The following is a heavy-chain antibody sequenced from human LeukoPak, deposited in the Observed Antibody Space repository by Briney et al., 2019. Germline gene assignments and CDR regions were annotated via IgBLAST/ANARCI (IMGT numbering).Heavy chain of an antibody. Sequence: GGSLRLSCAASGFSFSTYTMTWFRQAPGKGLEWVSDISGGGNTYYAESVKGRFTISRDNSKNTLYLQMNSLGAEDTALYYASGHGSSSYWGQGTLVAVSS. CDR1: GFSFSTYT. D-gene: IGHD6-13*01. V-gene: IGHV3-23*01. CDR3: SGHGSSSY. CDR2: ISGGGNT. J-gene: IGHJ4*02.